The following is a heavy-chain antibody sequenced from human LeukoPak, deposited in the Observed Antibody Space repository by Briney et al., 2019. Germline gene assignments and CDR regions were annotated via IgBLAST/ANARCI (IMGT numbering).Heavy chain of an antibody. CDR2: IYYSGST. Sequence: PSETLSLTCTVSGGSISSSSYYWGWIRQPPGKGLEWIGSIYYSGSTYYNPSLKSRVTISVDTSKDQFSLKLSSVTAADTAVYYCARQAGGWWLQSPFDYWGQGTLVTVSS. V-gene: IGHV4-39*01. D-gene: IGHD5-24*01. CDR1: GGSISSSSYY. J-gene: IGHJ4*02. CDR3: ARQAGGWWLQSPFDY.